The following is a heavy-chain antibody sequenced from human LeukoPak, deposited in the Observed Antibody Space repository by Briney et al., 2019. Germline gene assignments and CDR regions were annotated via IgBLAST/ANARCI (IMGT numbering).Heavy chain of an antibody. J-gene: IGHJ3*02. CDR3: ARGAPKEIQLWLRLRGVAFDI. CDR2: INHSGST. Sequence: SETLSLTCAVSGGSFSGYCWSWIRQPPGKGLEWIGEINHSGSTNYNPSLKSRVTISVDTSKNQFSLKLNSVTAADTAVYYCARGAPKEIQLWLRLRGVAFDIWGQGTMVTVSS. V-gene: IGHV4-34*01. CDR1: GGSFSGYC. D-gene: IGHD5-18*01.